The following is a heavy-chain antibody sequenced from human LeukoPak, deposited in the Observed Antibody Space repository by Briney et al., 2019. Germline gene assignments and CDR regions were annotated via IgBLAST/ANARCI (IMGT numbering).Heavy chain of an antibody. CDR3: ARAVDYYYYYMDV. CDR1: GFTFSSYW. Sequence: GGSLRLSCAASGFTFSSYWMSRVRQAPGKGLEWVANIKQDGSEKYYVDSVKGRFTISRDNAKNSLYLQMNSLRAEDTAVYYCARAVDYYYYYMDVWGKGTTVTVSS. V-gene: IGHV3-7*01. J-gene: IGHJ6*03. CDR2: IKQDGSEK.